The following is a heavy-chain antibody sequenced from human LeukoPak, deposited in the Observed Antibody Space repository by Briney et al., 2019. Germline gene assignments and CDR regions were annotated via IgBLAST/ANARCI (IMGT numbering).Heavy chain of an antibody. CDR3: ARGRLDDYVWGGYRYLDF. J-gene: IGHJ4*01. CDR1: GYTFTGYY. D-gene: IGHD3-16*02. V-gene: IGHV1-2*02. CDR2: INPNSGGT. Sequence: GASVKVSCKASGYTFTGYYMHWVRQAPGQGLEWMGWINPNSGGTNYAQKFQGRVTMTRDTSISTAYMELSRLRSDDTAVYYCARGRLDDYVWGGYRYLDFWGQGTLVTVSS.